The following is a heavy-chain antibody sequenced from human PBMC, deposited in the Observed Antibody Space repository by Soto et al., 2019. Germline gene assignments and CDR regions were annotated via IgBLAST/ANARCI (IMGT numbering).Heavy chain of an antibody. CDR3: ARDKLDDYGGNSGPPFDY. J-gene: IGHJ4*02. CDR1: GYTFTSYY. D-gene: IGHD4-17*01. CDR2: INPSGGST. V-gene: IGHV1-46*01. Sequence: ASVKVSCKASGYTFTSYYMHWVRQAPGQGLEWMGIINPSGGSTSCAQKFQGRVTMTRDTSTSTVYMELSSLRSEDTAVYYCARDKLDDYGGNSGPPFDYWGQGTLVTVSS.